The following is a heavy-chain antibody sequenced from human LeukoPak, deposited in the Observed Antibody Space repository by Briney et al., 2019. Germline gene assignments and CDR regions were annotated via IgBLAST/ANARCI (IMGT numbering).Heavy chain of an antibody. D-gene: IGHD6-19*01. Sequence: GGSLRLSCAASGFTFSSYWMSWVRQVPGKGLEWVANIKQDGSEKYYVDSVKGRFTISRDNAKNGLYLQMNSLGAEDTAVYYCARQPVKYNSGWARLDYWGQGTLVTVSS. CDR1: GFTFSSYW. CDR3: ARQPVKYNSGWARLDY. J-gene: IGHJ4*02. CDR2: IKQDGSEK. V-gene: IGHV3-7*05.